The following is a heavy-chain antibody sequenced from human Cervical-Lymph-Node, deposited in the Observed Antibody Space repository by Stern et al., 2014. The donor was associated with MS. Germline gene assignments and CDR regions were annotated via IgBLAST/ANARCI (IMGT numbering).Heavy chain of an antibody. J-gene: IGHJ4*02. D-gene: IGHD2/OR15-2a*01. V-gene: IGHV1-46*01. CDR3: ARDHENAPPNSLSYYFDY. CDR1: GYTFTTSH. Sequence: QMQLVQSGAEVKKPGASVKVSCKASGYTFTTSHVHWVRQAPGQGLEWLGIINPTVGSTRYAEKFQGRVTMTTDMSTSTVYMELSTLKSEDTAVYFCARDHENAPPNSLSYYFDYWGQGTLVTVSS. CDR2: INPTVGST.